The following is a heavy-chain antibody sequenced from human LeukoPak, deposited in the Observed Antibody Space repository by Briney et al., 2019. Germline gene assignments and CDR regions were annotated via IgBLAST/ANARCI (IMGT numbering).Heavy chain of an antibody. Sequence: PGGSLRLSCAASGFTFDDYAMHWVRQAPGKGLEWVSGISWNSGSIGYADSVKGRFTISRDNAKNSLYLQMNSLRAEDTALYYCAKDQGSSGWYYYYGMDVWGQGTTVTVSS. CDR3: AKDQGSSGWYYYYGMDV. D-gene: IGHD6-19*01. CDR1: GFTFDDYA. J-gene: IGHJ6*02. CDR2: ISWNSGSI. V-gene: IGHV3-9*01.